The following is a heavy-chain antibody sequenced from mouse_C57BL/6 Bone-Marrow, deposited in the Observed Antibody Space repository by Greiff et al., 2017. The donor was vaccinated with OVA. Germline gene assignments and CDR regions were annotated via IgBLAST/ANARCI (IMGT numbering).Heavy chain of an antibody. CDR3: TTHGSSAFDY. Sequence: VQLKESGAELVRPGASVKLSCTASGFTIKDDYMHWVKQRPEQGLEWIGWIDPENGDTEYASKFQGKATITADTSSNTAYLQLSSLTSEDTAVYYCTTHGSSAFDYWGQGTTLTVSS. CDR1: GFTIKDDY. J-gene: IGHJ2*01. D-gene: IGHD1-1*01. V-gene: IGHV14-4*01. CDR2: IDPENGDT.